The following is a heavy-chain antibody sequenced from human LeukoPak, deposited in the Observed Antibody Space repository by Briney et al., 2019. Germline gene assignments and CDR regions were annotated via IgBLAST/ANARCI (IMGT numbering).Heavy chain of an antibody. CDR1: GFTFSSYS. D-gene: IGHD3-10*01. CDR2: ISSGSGTI. CDR3: ARDHFGAGRLFFDY. Sequence: GGSLRLSCAASGFTFSSYSMNWVRQAPGKGLEYVSYISSGSGTIYYADSVKGRFTISRDNAKNSLFLQMNSLRAEDTAVYYCARDHFGAGRLFFDYWGQGTLVTVSS. J-gene: IGHJ4*02. V-gene: IGHV3-48*04.